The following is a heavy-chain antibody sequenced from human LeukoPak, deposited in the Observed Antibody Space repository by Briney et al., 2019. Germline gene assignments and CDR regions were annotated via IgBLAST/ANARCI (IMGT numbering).Heavy chain of an antibody. Sequence: SETLSLTCAVSGGSVSSGGYSWSWIRQPPGKGLEWIGYIYPSGSTYYNPSLKSRVTISVDRSKNQFSLKLSSVTAADTAVYYCARRRGPGYFDYWGQGTLVTVSS. CDR2: IYPSGST. CDR3: ARRRGPGYFDY. CDR1: GGSVSSGGYS. D-gene: IGHD5-12*01. V-gene: IGHV4-30-2*01. J-gene: IGHJ4*02.